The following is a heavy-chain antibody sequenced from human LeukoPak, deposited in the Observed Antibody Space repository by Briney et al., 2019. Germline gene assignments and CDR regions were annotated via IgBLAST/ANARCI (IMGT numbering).Heavy chain of an antibody. V-gene: IGHV3-64*01. CDR3: ARAGYYGSGSYV. CDR1: GFTFSSYA. CDR2: ISSNGGST. J-gene: IGHJ4*02. D-gene: IGHD3-10*01. Sequence: GGSLRLSCAASGFTFSSYAMHWVRQAPGKGLEYVSAISSNGGSTYYANSVKGRFTISRGNSKNTLYLQMGSLRGEDMAVYYCARAGYYGSGSYVWGQGTLVTVSS.